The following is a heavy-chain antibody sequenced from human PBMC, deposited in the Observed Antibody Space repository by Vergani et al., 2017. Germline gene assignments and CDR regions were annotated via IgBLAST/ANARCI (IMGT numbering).Heavy chain of an antibody. J-gene: IGHJ4*02. CDR2: IYYSGST. CDR3: ARGRIVVVIKEGFDY. V-gene: IGHV4-31*03. CDR1: GGSISSGGYY. D-gene: IGHD3-22*01. Sequence: QVQLQQWGAGLLKPSETLSLTCTVSGGSISSGGYYWSWIRQHPGKGLEWIGYIYYSGSTYYNPSLKSRVTISVDTSKNQFSLKLSSVTAADTAVYYCARGRIVVVIKEGFDYWGQGTLVTVSS.